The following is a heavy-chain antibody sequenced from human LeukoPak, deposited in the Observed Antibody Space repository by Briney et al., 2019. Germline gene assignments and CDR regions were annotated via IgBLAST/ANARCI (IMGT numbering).Heavy chain of an antibody. J-gene: IGHJ5*02. D-gene: IGHD2-21*02. V-gene: IGHV4-39*02. Sequence: SETLSLTCTVSGGSISSSSYYWGWIRQPPGKGLEWIGSIYYSGSTYYNPSLKGRVTISVDTSKNQFSLKLSSVTAADTAVYYCAREGLSYCGGDCYPWGQGTLVTVSS. CDR1: GGSISSSSYY. CDR2: IYYSGST. CDR3: AREGLSYCGGDCYP.